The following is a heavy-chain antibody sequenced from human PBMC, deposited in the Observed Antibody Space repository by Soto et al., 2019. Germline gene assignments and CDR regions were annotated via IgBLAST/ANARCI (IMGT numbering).Heavy chain of an antibody. Sequence: EVLLLQSGGGLAQPGESLTLSCATSGFILSRHAMSWVRQAPGKGLDWVSVIGYRTTDTYYADSVKGRFTISRDESKTTVYLQRNNLRVEDTAVYYCAKDRGGGWVIDYWGQGTLVTVSS. CDR1: GFILSRHA. D-gene: IGHD6-19*01. J-gene: IGHJ4*02. CDR3: AKDRGGGWVIDY. CDR2: IGYRTTDT. V-gene: IGHV3-23*01.